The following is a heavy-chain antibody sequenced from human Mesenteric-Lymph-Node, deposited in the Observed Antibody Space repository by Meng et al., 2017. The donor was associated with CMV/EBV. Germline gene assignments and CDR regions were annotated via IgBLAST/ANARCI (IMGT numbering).Heavy chain of an antibody. V-gene: IGHV6-1*01. D-gene: IGHD6-13*01. CDR3: ARDTRQYSQYNSWYYFDY. J-gene: IGHJ4*02. CDR2: TYYRSRWFN. Sequence: SSNSAAWNWIRQSPSRGLEWLGRTYYRSRWFNEYAPSVRSRISINADTSKNHFSLQLNSVTPEDTALYFCARDTRQYSQYNSWYYFDYWGQGTLVTVSS. CDR1: SSNSAA.